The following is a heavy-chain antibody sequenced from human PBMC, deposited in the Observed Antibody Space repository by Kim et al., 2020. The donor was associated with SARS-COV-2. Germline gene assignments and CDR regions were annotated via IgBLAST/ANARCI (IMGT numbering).Heavy chain of an antibody. D-gene: IGHD3-3*01. V-gene: IGHV3-23*01. CDR3: ARELADLWSPNFY. J-gene: IGHJ4*02. Sequence: DAYSVSGRFTISRANSKNTLYLQMNSLRPEDTAIYYGARELADLWSPNFYWGAGTLVTVSS.